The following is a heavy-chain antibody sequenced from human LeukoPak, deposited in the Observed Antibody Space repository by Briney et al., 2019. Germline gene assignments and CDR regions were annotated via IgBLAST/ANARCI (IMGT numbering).Heavy chain of an antibody. V-gene: IGHV4-30-4*08. CDR2: IYYSGST. D-gene: IGHD2-2*01. CDR1: GGSISSGDYY. CDR3: ARRDGVVPAAYWFDP. J-gene: IGHJ5*02. Sequence: SQTLSLTCTVSGGSISSGDYYWSWIRQPPGKGLEWIGYIYYSGSTYYNPSLKSRVTISVDTSKNQFSLKLSSVTAADTAVYYCARRDGVVPAAYWFDPWGQGTLVTVSS.